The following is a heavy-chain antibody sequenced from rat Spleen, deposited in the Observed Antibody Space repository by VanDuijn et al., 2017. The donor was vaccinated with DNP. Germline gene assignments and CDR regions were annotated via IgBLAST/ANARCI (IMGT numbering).Heavy chain of an antibody. Sequence: EVQLQESGPGLVKPSQSLSLTCSVTGYSITSNYWGWIRKFPGNKMEYIGHISFSGSPNYNPSLKSRISITRDTSKNHFFLHLNSITPEDTATYYCASPSMDVWGQGTSVTVSS. CDR3: ASPSMDV. CDR1: GYSITSNY. J-gene: IGHJ4*01. V-gene: IGHV3-1*01. CDR2: ISFSGSP.